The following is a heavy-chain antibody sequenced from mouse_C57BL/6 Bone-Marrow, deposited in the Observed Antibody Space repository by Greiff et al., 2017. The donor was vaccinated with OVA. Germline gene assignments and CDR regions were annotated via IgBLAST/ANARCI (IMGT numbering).Heavy chain of an antibody. CDR1: GFTFSSYG. D-gene: IGHD2-4*01. Sequence: DVMLVESGGGLVKPGGSLKLSCAASGFTFSSYGMSWVRQTPDKRLEWVATISSGGSYTYYPDSVKGRFTISRDNAKNTLYLQMSSLKSEDTAMYYCARGPTMITTKMVYYAMDYWGQGTSVTVSS. V-gene: IGHV5-6*03. CDR3: ARGPTMITTKMVYYAMDY. CDR2: ISSGGSYT. J-gene: IGHJ4*01.